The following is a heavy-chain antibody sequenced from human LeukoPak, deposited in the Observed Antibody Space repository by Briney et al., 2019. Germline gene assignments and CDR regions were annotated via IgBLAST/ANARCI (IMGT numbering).Heavy chain of an antibody. CDR2: INSDGSST. V-gene: IGHV3-74*01. J-gene: IGHJ4*02. CDR3: ARVGADWSSDY. CDR1: GFTFSSYW. D-gene: IGHD3-3*01. Sequence: GGSLTLSCAASGFTFSSYWMHWVRQAPGKGLVWVSRINSDGSSTSYADSVKGRFTISRDNAKNTLYLQMNSLRAEDTAVYYCARVGADWSSDYWGQGTLVTVSS.